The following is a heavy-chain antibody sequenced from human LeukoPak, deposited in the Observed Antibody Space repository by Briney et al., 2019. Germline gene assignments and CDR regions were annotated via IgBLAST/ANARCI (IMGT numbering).Heavy chain of an antibody. Sequence: ASVKVSCKASGYTFTGYYMHWVRQAPGQGLEWMGWINPNSGGTNYAQKFQGRVTMTRDTSISTAYMELSRLRSDDTAVYYCARACFGEFLAYDPWGQGTLVTVSS. V-gene: IGHV1-2*02. D-gene: IGHD3-10*01. CDR3: ARACFGEFLAYDP. CDR1: GYTFTGYY. CDR2: INPNSGGT. J-gene: IGHJ5*02.